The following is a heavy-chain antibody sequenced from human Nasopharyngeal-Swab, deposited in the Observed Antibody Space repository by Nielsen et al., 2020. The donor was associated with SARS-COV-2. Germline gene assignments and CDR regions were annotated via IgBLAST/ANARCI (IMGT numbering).Heavy chain of an antibody. V-gene: IGHV1-46*01. CDR2: INPSGGST. CDR3: ARDQAARLSHAGY. Sequence: ASVKVSCKASGYTFTGYYRHWVRQAPGQGLEWMGIINPSGGSTSYAQKFQGRVTMTRDTSTSTVYMELSSLRSEDTAVYYCARDQAARLSHAGYWGQGTLVTVSS. D-gene: IGHD6-6*01. CDR1: GYTFTGYY. J-gene: IGHJ4*02.